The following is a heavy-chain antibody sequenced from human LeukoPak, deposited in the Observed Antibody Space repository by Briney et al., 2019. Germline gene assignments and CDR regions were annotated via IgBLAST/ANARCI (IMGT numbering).Heavy chain of an antibody. J-gene: IGHJ4*02. CDR2: IWYDGSTQ. CDR3: AKDLDSSGFSY. V-gene: IGHV3-33*03. Sequence: PGGSLRLSCTASGFTFSTCGMHWVRQAPGKGLEWVAVIWYDGSTQHYADSVKGRFTISRDNSKNTLYLQMNSLRAEDTAVYYCAKDLDSSGFSYWGQGTLVTVSS. CDR1: GFTFSTCG. D-gene: IGHD3-22*01.